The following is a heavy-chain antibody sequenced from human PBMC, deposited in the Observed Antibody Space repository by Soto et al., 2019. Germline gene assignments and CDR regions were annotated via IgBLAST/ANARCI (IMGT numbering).Heavy chain of an antibody. CDR3: ARVPGALWFGELLFSDY. V-gene: IGHV3-48*02. CDR2: ISSSSSTI. J-gene: IGHJ4*02. D-gene: IGHD3-10*01. Sequence: GGSPRLSCAASGFTFSSYSMNWVRQAPGKGLEWVSYISSSSSTIYYADSVKGRFTISRDNAKNSLYLRMNSLRDEDTAVYYCARVPGALWFGELLFSDYWGQGTLVTVSS. CDR1: GFTFSSYS.